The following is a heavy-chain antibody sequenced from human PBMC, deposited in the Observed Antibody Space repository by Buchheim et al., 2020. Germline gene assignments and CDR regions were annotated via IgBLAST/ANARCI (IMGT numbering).Heavy chain of an antibody. Sequence: QLQLQESGPGLVKPSETLSLTCTVSGGSISSSSYYWGWIRQPPGKGLEWIGSIYYSGSTYYNPSLKSRVTISVDTSKNQFSLKLSSVTAADTAVYYCARRLNYYDSSGPNWFDPWGQRTL. CDR2: IYYSGST. J-gene: IGHJ5*02. V-gene: IGHV4-39*01. CDR1: GGSISSSSYY. D-gene: IGHD3-22*01. CDR3: ARRLNYYDSSGPNWFDP.